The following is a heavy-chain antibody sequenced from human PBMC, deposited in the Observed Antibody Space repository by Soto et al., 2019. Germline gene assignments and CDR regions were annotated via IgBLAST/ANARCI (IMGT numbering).Heavy chain of an antibody. CDR3: AKLIAYYDFWSGYSTFDY. D-gene: IGHD3-3*01. Sequence: GGSLRLSCAASGFTFSSYAMSWVRQAPGKGLEWVSAISGSGGSTYYADSVKGRFTISRDNSKNTLYLQMNSLRAEDTAVYYCAKLIAYYDFWSGYSTFDYWGQGTLVTVS. CDR2: ISGSGGST. J-gene: IGHJ4*02. CDR1: GFTFSSYA. V-gene: IGHV3-23*01.